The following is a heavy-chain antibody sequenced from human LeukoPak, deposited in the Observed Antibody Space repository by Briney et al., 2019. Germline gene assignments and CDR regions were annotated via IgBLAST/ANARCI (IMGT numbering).Heavy chain of an antibody. CDR1: GDSISSDY. V-gene: IGHV4-59*08. CDR3: ARLDCSADACYNY. D-gene: IGHD2-15*01. Sequence: SETLSLTCNVSGDSISSDYWSWIRQPPGKGLEWIGYINYSGRSSYNPALKSRVTISVDTSGNQVSLKLRSVTAADTAVYYCARLDCSADACYNYWGLGSLFTVSS. J-gene: IGHJ4*02. CDR2: INYSGRS.